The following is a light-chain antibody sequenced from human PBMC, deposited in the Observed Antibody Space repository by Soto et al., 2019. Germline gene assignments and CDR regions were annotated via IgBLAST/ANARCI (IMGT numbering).Light chain of an antibody. CDR3: QQRNGRPLT. CDR1: QSVSSD. V-gene: IGKV3-11*01. J-gene: IGKJ4*01. Sequence: GEGATVSCWASQSVSSDLAWYQQKPGQAPRLLIHDSSDRATGIPARFSGSGSGTDFTLTISSLEPEDVAVYYCQQRNGRPLTFVGGTRL. CDR2: DSS.